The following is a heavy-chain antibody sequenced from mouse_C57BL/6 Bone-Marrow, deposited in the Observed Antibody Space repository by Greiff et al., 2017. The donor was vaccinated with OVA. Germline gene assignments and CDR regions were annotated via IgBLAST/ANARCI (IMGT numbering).Heavy chain of an antibody. D-gene: IGHD1-1*01. CDR1: GYTFTSYD. CDR2: IYPRDGST. CDR3: ARPDYYGSSYWYFDV. J-gene: IGHJ1*03. V-gene: IGHV1-85*01. Sequence: QVQLQQSGPELVKPGASVKLSCKASGYTFTSYDINWVKQRPGQGLEWIGWIYPRDGSTKYNEKFKGKATLTVDTSSSTVYMELHSLTSEDSAVYFCARPDYYGSSYWYFDVWGTGTTVTVSS.